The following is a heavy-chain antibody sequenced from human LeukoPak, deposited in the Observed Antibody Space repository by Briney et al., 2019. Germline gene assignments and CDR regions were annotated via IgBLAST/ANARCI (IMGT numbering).Heavy chain of an antibody. V-gene: IGHV3-21*01. Sequence: GSLRLSCAASGFTFRSYSMNWVRQAPGKGLEWVSSISSSSSYIYYADSVKGRFTISRDNAKNSLYLQMNSLRAEDTAVYYCARDRVSRWFGELWYWGQGTLVTVSS. CDR3: ARDRVSRWFGELWY. CDR1: GFTFRSYS. CDR2: ISSSSSYI. J-gene: IGHJ4*02. D-gene: IGHD3-10*01.